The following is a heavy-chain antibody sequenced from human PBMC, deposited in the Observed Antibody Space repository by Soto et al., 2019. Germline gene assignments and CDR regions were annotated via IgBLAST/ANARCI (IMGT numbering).Heavy chain of an antibody. D-gene: IGHD2-2*01. CDR1: DCTFTSSD. J-gene: IGHJ5*02. Sequence: SCAADCTFTSSDFSWWRRAPGEGGQGWVWVIAHSGNTNYTQKLQGRVTMTIDTSTNTAYMELSCVRAEDTAVYYCARDPLPRYQLLLGDWFDPWGQGTLVTVSS. CDR3: ARDPLPRYQLLLGDWFDP. V-gene: IGHV1-18*01. CDR2: VIAHSGNT.